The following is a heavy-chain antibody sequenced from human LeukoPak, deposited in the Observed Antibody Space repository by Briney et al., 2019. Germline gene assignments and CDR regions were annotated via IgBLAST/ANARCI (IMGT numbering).Heavy chain of an antibody. J-gene: IGHJ4*02. CDR2: IYSGGST. V-gene: IGHV3-53*01. CDR1: GFTFSSYA. D-gene: IGHD6-13*01. Sequence: PGGSLRLSCAASGFTFSSYAMSWVRQAPGKGLEWVSVIYSGGSTYYADSVKGRFTISRDNSKNTLYLQMNSLRAEDTAVYYCARGTGIAAASDYWGQGTLVTVSS. CDR3: ARGTGIAAASDY.